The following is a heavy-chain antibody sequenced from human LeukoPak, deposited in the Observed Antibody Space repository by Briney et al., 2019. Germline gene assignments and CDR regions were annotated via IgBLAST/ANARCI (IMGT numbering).Heavy chain of an antibody. D-gene: IGHD3-10*01. CDR2: ISGSGGST. J-gene: IGHJ4*02. CDR3: AKNQVCMVRR. CDR1: GFTFSSYA. V-gene: IGHV3-23*01. Sequence: SGGSLRLSCAASGFTFSSYAMSWVRQARGKGLEWVSAISGSGGSTYYADSVKGRFTISRDNSNNTLYMQTNVLRAEDTDVNYCAKNQVCMVRRWGQGTLVTVSS.